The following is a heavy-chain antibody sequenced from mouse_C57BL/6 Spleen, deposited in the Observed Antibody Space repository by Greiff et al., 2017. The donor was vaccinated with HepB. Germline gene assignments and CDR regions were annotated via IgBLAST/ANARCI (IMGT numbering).Heavy chain of an antibody. V-gene: IGHV2-2*01. Sequence: QVQLQQSGPGLVQPSQRLSITCTVSGFSLTSYGVHWVRQSPGKGLEWLGVIWSGGSNDYNAAFISRLSISKDNSKSQVFFKLNSLQADDTAIYYCAAFTTRGPRFADWGQGTLVTVSA. CDR1: GFSLTSYG. CDR3: AAFTTRGPRFAD. D-gene: IGHD1-1*01. CDR2: IWSGGSN. J-gene: IGHJ3*01.